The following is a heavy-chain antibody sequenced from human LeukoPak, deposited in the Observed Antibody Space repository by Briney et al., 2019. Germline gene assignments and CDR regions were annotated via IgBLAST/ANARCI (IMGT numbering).Heavy chain of an antibody. CDR1: GFTFSSYG. CDR3: ARASNYYDRDWFDP. Sequence: GGSLRLSCAASGFTFSSYGMHWVRQAPGKGLEWVAVIWYDGSNKYYADSVKGRFTISRDNSKNTLYLQMNSLRAEDTAVYYCARASNYYDRDWFDPWGQGTLVTVSS. CDR2: IWYDGSNK. V-gene: IGHV3-33*01. J-gene: IGHJ5*02. D-gene: IGHD3-22*01.